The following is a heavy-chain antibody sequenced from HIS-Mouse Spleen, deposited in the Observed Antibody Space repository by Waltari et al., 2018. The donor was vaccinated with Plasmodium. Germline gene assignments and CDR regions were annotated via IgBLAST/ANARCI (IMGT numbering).Heavy chain of an antibody. J-gene: IGHJ4*02. Sequence: QVQLQESGPGLVQPSQTLSLTCHVSGGSLSRCGYYLSWIRQHPGKGLEWIGYIYYSGSTYYNPSLKSRVTISVDTSKNQFSLKLSSVTAADTAVYYCARSIAATVTFYFDYWGQGTLVTVSS. D-gene: IGHD6-13*01. CDR3: ARSIAATVTFYFDY. CDR2: IYYSGST. V-gene: IGHV4-31*03. CDR1: GGSLSRCGYY.